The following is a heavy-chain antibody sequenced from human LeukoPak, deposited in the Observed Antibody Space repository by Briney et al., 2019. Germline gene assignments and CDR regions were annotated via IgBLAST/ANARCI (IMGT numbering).Heavy chain of an antibody. CDR3: TRGLGAIRGGSFDP. J-gene: IGHJ5*02. V-gene: IGHV3-30*01. D-gene: IGHD1-26*01. Sequence: DSVKGRFTISRDNSKNTLYRQMTSLRAEDTAVYYCTRGLGAIRGGSFDPWGQGTLVTVSS.